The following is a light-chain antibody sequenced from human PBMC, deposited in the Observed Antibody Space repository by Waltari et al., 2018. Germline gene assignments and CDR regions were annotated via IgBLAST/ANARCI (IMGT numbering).Light chain of an antibody. CDR3: QQRRNWPLT. V-gene: IGKV3-11*01. CDR2: ATS. J-gene: IGKJ4*01. CDR1: QSLSNY. Sequence: DIVLTQSPATLSLSPGERATISCRASQSLSNYLAWYQQKPGQAPRLLIYATSNRATGIPARFRGSGFGTDFTLTISSLEPEDFAVYYCQQRRNWPLTFGGGTKVEI.